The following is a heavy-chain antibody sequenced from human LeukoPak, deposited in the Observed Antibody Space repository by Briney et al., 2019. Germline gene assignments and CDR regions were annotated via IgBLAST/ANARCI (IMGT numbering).Heavy chain of an antibody. CDR3: ARDVSGSYYPNYFDY. J-gene: IGHJ4*02. V-gene: IGHV1-69*13. D-gene: IGHD1-26*01. CDR2: IIPIFGTA. CDR1: GGTFISYA. Sequence: SVEVSCEASGGTFISYAISWVRQAPGQGLEWMGGIIPIFGTANYAQKFQGRVTITADESTSTAYMELSSLRSEDTAVYYCARDVSGSYYPNYFDYWGQGTLVTVSS.